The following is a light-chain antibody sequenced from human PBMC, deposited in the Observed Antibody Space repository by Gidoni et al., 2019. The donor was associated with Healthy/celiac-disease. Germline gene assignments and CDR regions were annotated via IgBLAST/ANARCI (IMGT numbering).Light chain of an antibody. J-gene: IGKJ4*01. CDR2: DAS. CDR3: QQRSNWPPT. CDR1: QSVSSY. Sequence: EIVLTQSPATLSLSPGERATLSCRASQSVSSYLAWYQPKPGQAPRLLIYDASNRATGIPARFSGSGSGTDFPLTIRSLEPEDFAVYYCQQRSNWPPTFXGXTKVEIK. V-gene: IGKV3-11*01.